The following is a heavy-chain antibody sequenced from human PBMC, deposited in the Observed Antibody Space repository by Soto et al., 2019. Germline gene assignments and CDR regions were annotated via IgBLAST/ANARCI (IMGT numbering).Heavy chain of an antibody. CDR3: ARGPRVSSTGTGSH. V-gene: IGHV3-74*01. CDR2: ISDDGSTA. J-gene: IGHJ4*02. D-gene: IGHD1-1*01. CDR1: GFTFSAYW. Sequence: GGSLRLSCAVSGFTFSAYWMHWVRQVPGKGLTWVSRISDDGSTATYADSVKGRFVISRDNAKNSLYLEMNTLRADDSGLYYWARGPRVSSTGTGSHWGRETLVTIAS.